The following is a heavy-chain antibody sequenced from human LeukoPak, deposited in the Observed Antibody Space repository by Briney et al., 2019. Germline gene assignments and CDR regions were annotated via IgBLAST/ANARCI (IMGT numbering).Heavy chain of an antibody. V-gene: IGHV3-23*01. CDR1: GFTFSNYA. CDR2: ISDSGNT. J-gene: IGHJ4*02. D-gene: IGHD2-21*01. CDR3: AKAPVTTCRGAYCYPFDY. Sequence: GGSLRLSCAASGFTFSNYAMSWVRQAPGKGLEWVSAISDSGNTYHADSVKGRFTISRDSSKNTLFLQMNRLRPEDAAVYYCAKAPVTTCRGAYCYPFDYWGQGTLVTVSS.